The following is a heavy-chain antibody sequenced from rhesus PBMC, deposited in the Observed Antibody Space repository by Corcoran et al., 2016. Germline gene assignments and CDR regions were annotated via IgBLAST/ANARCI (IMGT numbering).Heavy chain of an antibody. CDR3: ARAPIVRVLLAKRGRFDG. CDR2: ISGSSGRT. D-gene: IGHD2-2*01. Sequence: QVQLQESGPGLVKPSETLSLTCAVSGGSIRSSNWWSWIRQPPGKGLEWFGYISGSSGRTDDNPALKSRVTCSKDTSKNQFALTLSAVTAAETAVYYCARAPIVRVLLAKRGRFDGWGPGVLVTVSS. J-gene: IGHJ5-1*01. V-gene: IGHV4S19*01. CDR1: GGSIRSSNW.